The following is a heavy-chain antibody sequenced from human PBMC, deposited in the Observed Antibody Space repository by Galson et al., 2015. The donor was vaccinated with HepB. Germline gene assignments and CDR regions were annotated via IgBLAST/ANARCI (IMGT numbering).Heavy chain of an antibody. CDR2: ISYDGSNK. J-gene: IGHJ4*02. V-gene: IGHV3-30-3*01. CDR1: GFTFSNYA. D-gene: IGHD6-19*01. CDR3: ARDEGGSGWSYPAGDN. Sequence: SLRLSCAASGFTFSNYAMHWVRQAPGKGLEWVAVISYDGSNKYYADPVKGRFTISRDNSKNTLYLQMNSLRAEDTAAYYCARDEGGSGWSYPAGDNWGQGTLVTVSS.